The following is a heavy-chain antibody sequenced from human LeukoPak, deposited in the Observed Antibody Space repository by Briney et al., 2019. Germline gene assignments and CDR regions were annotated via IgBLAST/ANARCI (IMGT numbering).Heavy chain of an antibody. V-gene: IGHV4-39*07. D-gene: IGHD2-2*02. CDR3: ARGFYTFDY. CDR2: INHSGST. Sequence: PSETLSLTCTVSGGSISSSSYYWGWIRQPPGEGLEWIGEINHSGSTNYNPSLKSRVTISVDTSKNQFSLKLSSVTAADTAVYYCARGFYTFDYWGQGTLVTVSS. CDR1: GGSISSSSYY. J-gene: IGHJ4*02.